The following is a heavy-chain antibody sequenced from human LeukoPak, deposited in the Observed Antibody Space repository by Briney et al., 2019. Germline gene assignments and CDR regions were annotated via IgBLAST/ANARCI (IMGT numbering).Heavy chain of an antibody. CDR1: GYTFTGYY. Sequence: ASVKVSCKASGYTFTGYYMYWMRQAPGQGLEWMGWINPNSGGTNYAQKFQGRVTMTRDTSISTAYMELSRLRSDDTAVYYCARTGYSSTYRFTGDYWGQGTLVTVSS. V-gene: IGHV1-2*02. J-gene: IGHJ4*02. CDR2: INPNSGGT. D-gene: IGHD6-13*01. CDR3: ARTGYSSTYRFTGDY.